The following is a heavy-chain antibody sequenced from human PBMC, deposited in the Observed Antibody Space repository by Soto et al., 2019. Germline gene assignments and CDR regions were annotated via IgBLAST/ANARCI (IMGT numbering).Heavy chain of an antibody. Sequence: SSETLSLTCAVSGYSINSGYYWGWIRQPPGKGLEWIGSIYHSGSTYYNPSLKSRVTISVDTSKNQFSLKLSSVTAADTAVYYCARLAYCGGDCYPGWFDPWGQGTLVTVSS. J-gene: IGHJ5*02. D-gene: IGHD2-21*02. V-gene: IGHV4-38-2*01. CDR3: ARLAYCGGDCYPGWFDP. CDR1: GYSINSGYY. CDR2: IYHSGST.